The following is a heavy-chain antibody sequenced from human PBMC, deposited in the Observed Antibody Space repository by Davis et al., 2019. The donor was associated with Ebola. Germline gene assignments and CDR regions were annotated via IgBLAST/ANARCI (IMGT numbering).Heavy chain of an antibody. CDR2: ISTFNGNT. D-gene: IGHD3-16*01. Sequence: ASVKVSCKASGYTFSTYGITWVRQAPGQGLEWMGWISTFNGNTNYAQKLQGRVTMTTDTSTSTAYMDLRNLRSDDTAVYYIARVWGMFAHADWWGQGTLVTVSS. CDR3: ARVWGMFAHADW. CDR1: GYTFSTYG. V-gene: IGHV1-18*01. J-gene: IGHJ4*02.